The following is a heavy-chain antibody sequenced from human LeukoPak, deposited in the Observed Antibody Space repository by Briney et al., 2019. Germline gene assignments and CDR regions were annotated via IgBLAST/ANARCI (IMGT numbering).Heavy chain of an antibody. D-gene: IGHD6-6*01. Sequence: SETPSLTCAVYGGSFSGYYWSWIRQPPGKGLEWIGEINHSGSTNYNPSLKSRVTISVDTSKNQFSLKLSSVTAADTAVYYCARGLGSIAARRAPLDYWGQGALVTVSS. V-gene: IGHV4-34*01. CDR1: GGSFSGYY. CDR2: INHSGST. CDR3: ARGLGSIAARRAPLDY. J-gene: IGHJ4*02.